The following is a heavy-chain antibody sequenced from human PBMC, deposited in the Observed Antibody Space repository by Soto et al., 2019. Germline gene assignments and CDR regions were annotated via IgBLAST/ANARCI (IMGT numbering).Heavy chain of an antibody. CDR1: GFTSNSNW. D-gene: IGHD4-4*01. J-gene: IGHJ4*02. V-gene: IGHV3-74*01. CDR2: INNDGSTT. Sequence: EVQLVESGGGLVQPGGSLRLSCAASGFTSNSNWMHWVRQVPGKGLVWVSRINNDGSTTNYADSVKGRFTISRDNAKNTLYLQMNSLRAEDTAVYYCTREAVTDDYWGQGILVTVSS. CDR3: TREAVTDDY.